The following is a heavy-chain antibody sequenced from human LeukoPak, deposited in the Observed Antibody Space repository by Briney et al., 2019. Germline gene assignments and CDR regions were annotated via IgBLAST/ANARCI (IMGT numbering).Heavy chain of an antibody. J-gene: IGHJ5*02. CDR1: GASVSSDTYY. Sequence: SETLSLTCAVSGASVSSDTYYWNWIRQPPGKGLEWIGYIYHGGNTNYNSSLEGRATISLDTSKNQFSLRLKSVTAADTAIFYCATERSEWPGRWFDPWGQGTLVTVSS. V-gene: IGHV4-61*01. D-gene: IGHD3-3*01. CDR2: IYHGGNT. CDR3: ATERSEWPGRWFDP.